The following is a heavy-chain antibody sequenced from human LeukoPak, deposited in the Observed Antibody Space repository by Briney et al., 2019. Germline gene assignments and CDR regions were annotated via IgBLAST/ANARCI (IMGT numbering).Heavy chain of an antibody. V-gene: IGHV3-23*01. Sequence: GGSLRLSCAASGITFNNYAMSWVRQAPGKGLEWVSDISGSGGVAHYADSVKGRFTISRDNSKNTLHLQMNSLRAEDTAVYYCATSVGWVKYYFDYWGQGTLVAVSS. CDR3: ATSVGWVKYYFDY. J-gene: IGHJ4*02. CDR1: GITFNNYA. CDR2: ISGSGGVA. D-gene: IGHD6-19*01.